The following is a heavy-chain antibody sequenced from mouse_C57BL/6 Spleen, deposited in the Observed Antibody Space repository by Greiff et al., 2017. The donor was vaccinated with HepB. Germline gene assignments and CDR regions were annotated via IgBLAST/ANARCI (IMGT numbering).Heavy chain of an antibody. V-gene: IGHV1-72*01. J-gene: IGHJ1*03. CDR1: GYTFTSYW. D-gene: IGHD1-1*01. CDR2: IDPNSGGT. CDR3: ARPYYGSSSGYFDV. Sequence: KQSCKASGYTFTSYWMHWVKQRPGRGLEWIGRIDPNSGGTKYNEKFKSKATLTVDKPSSTAYMQLSSLTSEDSAVYYCARPYYGSSSGYFDVWGTGTTVTVSS.